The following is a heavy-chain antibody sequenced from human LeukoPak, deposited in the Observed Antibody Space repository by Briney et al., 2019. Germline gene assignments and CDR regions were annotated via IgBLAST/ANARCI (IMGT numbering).Heavy chain of an antibody. CDR1: GGSISSSSYY. D-gene: IGHD6-19*01. J-gene: IGHJ6*03. V-gene: IGHV4-39*07. Sequence: PSETLSLTCTVPGGSISSSSYYWGWIRQPPGKGLEWIGSIYYSGSTYYNPSLKSRVTISVDTSKNQFSLKLSSVTAADTAVYYCTSSGWYVWLHYYYMDVWGKGTTVTVSS. CDR2: IYYSGST. CDR3: TSSGWYVWLHYYYMDV.